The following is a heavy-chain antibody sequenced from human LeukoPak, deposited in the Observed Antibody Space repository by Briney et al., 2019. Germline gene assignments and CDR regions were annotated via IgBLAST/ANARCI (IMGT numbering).Heavy chain of an antibody. CDR2: FDPEDGET. V-gene: IGHV1-24*01. D-gene: IGHD6-13*01. CDR1: GYTLTELS. J-gene: IGHJ5*02. Sequence: ASVTVSCTVSGYTLTELSMHWVRQAPGKGLEWMGGFDPEDGETIYAQKFQGRVTMTEDTSTDTAYMELSSLRSEDTAVYYCATGPPSSSSWPAFDPWGQGTLVTVSS. CDR3: ATGPPSSSSWPAFDP.